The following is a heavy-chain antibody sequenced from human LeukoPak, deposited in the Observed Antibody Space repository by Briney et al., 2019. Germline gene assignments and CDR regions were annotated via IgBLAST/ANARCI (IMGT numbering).Heavy chain of an antibody. CDR3: AREICGSDCYSTFDY. CDR1: GFTFSTYS. J-gene: IGHJ4*02. V-gene: IGHV3-48*04. Sequence: GGSLRLSCAASGFTFSTYSMNWGRQAPGKGLEWVSYISSSSFTIHYADSVKGRFTISRDNAKSSLYLQMNSLRAEDTAVYYCAREICGSDCYSTFDYWGQGALVTVSS. CDR2: ISSSSFTI. D-gene: IGHD2-21*02.